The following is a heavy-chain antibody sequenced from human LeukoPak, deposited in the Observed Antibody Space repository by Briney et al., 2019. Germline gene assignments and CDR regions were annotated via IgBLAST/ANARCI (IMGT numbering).Heavy chain of an antibody. D-gene: IGHD2-21*02. J-gene: IGHJ5*01. CDR1: AFTFSTYW. Sequence: GGSLRLSCAASAFTFSTYWMHWVRQAPGRGLEWVSRINGDESSTNYADSVKGRFTISRDNAKDTLYLHLNSLTAEDTAVYYCARGGCGGGNCYSGTGWFESWGQGALVIVST. V-gene: IGHV3-74*01. CDR3: ARGGCGGGNCYSGTGWFES. CDR2: INGDESST.